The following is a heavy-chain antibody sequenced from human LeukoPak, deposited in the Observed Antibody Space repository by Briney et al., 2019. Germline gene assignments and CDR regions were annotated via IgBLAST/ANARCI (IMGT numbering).Heavy chain of an antibody. Sequence: GGPLRLSCAASGFNFNSNWMSWVRQAPGKGLECVANIKQDGSEIYFVDSVKGRFTISRDNAKSSLYLQMNSLRGEDTAVYYCARARYGSGGHFFDFWGQGALVTVSS. CDR1: GFNFNSNW. CDR2: IKQDGSEI. J-gene: IGHJ4*02. D-gene: IGHD3-10*01. CDR3: ARARYGSGGHFFDF. V-gene: IGHV3-7*04.